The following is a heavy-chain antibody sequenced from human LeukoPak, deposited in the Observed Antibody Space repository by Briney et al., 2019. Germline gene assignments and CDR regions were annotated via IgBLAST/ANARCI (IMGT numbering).Heavy chain of an antibody. D-gene: IGHD3-10*01. CDR1: GGSIRSYY. Sequence: AETLSLTCTVSGGSIRSYYWSGIRQPPGKGLEWIGYIYYSGSTNYNPSLKSRVTISVDTSKNQFSLKLSSVTAADTAVYYCARDAPSRGGFYYYGMDVWGQGTTVTVSS. J-gene: IGHJ6*02. CDR3: ARDAPSRGGFYYYGMDV. V-gene: IGHV4-59*01. CDR2: IYYSGST.